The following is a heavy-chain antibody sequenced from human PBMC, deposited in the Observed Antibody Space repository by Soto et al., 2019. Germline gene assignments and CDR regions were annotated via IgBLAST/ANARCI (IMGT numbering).Heavy chain of an antibody. D-gene: IGHD3-22*01. CDR1: GFTVSSNY. CDR2: IYSGGST. CDR3: ARDLYYYDSSGYPY. Sequence: GGSLRLSCAASGFTVSSNYMSWVRQAPGKGLEWVSVIYSGGSTYYADSVKGRFTISRDNSKNTLYLQMNSLRAEDSAVYYCARDLYYYDSSGYPYWGQGTLLTVSS. J-gene: IGHJ4*02. V-gene: IGHV3-66*01.